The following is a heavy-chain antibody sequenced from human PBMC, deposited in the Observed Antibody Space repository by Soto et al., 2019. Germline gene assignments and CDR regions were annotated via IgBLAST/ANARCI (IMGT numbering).Heavy chain of an antibody. J-gene: IGHJ4*02. CDR2: ISSSSSTI. D-gene: IGHD2-15*01. CDR1: GFTFSSYS. V-gene: IGHV3-48*02. Sequence: GSLRLSCAASGFTFSSYSMNWVRQAPGKGLEWVSYISSSSSTIYYADSVKGRFTISRDNAKNSLYLQMNSLRDEDTAVYYCARVQLGYCSGGSCYDDYWGQGTLVTVSS. CDR3: ARVQLGYCSGGSCYDDY.